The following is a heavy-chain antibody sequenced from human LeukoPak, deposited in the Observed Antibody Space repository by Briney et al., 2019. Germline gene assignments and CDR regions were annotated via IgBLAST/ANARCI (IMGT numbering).Heavy chain of an antibody. CDR2: ISGSGDST. CDR1: GFTFSSYA. CDR3: AKTRPLDSSSWSHGDY. V-gene: IGHV3-23*01. D-gene: IGHD6-13*01. Sequence: GGSLRLSCAVSGFTFSSYAMSWVRQAPGKGLEWVSAISGSGDSTYYGDSVKGRFTISRDNSKNTLYLQMNSLRAEDTAVYYCAKTRPLDSSSWSHGDYWGQGTLVTVSS. J-gene: IGHJ4*02.